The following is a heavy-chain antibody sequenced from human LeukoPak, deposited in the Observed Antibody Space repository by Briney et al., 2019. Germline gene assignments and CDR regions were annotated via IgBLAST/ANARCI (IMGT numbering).Heavy chain of an antibody. D-gene: IGHD2-2*02. J-gene: IGHJ4*02. CDR1: GYTFTSYG. V-gene: IGHV1-18*01. Sequence: GASVKVSCKASGYTFTSYGISWVRQAPGQGLEWMGWISAYKGNTNYAQKLQGRVTMTTDTSTSTAYMELRSLRSDDTAVYYCARDLAPMKYCSSTSCYTPYHFDYWGQGTLVTVSS. CDR2: ISAYKGNT. CDR3: ARDLAPMKYCSSTSCYTPYHFDY.